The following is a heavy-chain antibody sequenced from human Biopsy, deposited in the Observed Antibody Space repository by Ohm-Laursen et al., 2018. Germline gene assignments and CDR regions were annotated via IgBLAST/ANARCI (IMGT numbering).Heavy chain of an antibody. CDR1: GFPFTGFS. J-gene: IGHJ5*02. Sequence: LRLSCTAPGFPFTGFSMDWIRQTPGKGLEWIGEINHSGSTNYKPSLDSRVAISADTSKNQFSLNLYSVTAADTAVYFCARGLPRIAPMVRGRRTWFDPWGQGTLVTVSS. CDR2: INHSGST. CDR3: ARGLPRIAPMVRGRRTWFDP. D-gene: IGHD3-10*01. V-gene: IGHV4-34*01.